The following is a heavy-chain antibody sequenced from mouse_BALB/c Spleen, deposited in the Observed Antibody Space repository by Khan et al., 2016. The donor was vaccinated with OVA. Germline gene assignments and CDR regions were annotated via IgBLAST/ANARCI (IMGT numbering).Heavy chain of an antibody. D-gene: IGHD1-1*01. Sequence: QMQLEESGPDLVKPGASVKMSCKASGYTFSDYVVSWVKLKSGQGLEWIGEIYPGSGTTYYNENFKGKATLTADKSSNTAYLHLSSLTSEDSVVYFCARSYDGAWFAYWGQGTLVTVS. CDR3: ARSYDGAWFAY. CDR2: IYPGSGTT. V-gene: IGHV1-77*01. J-gene: IGHJ3*01. CDR1: GYTFSDYV.